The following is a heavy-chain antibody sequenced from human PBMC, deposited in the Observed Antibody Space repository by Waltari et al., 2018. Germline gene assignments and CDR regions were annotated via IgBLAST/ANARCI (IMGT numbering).Heavy chain of an antibody. CDR2: INPNSGGT. V-gene: IGHV1-2*02. CDR3: ARNSYGYEYYFDY. Sequence: QVQLVQSGAEVKKPGASVTVSCKASGYTFTGSYIPWVRQAPGQGLEWMGWINPNSGGTNYAQKFQGRVTMTRDTSISTAYMELSRLRSDDTAVYYCARNSYGYEYYFDYWGQGTLVTVSS. D-gene: IGHD5-18*01. CDR1: GYTFTGSY. J-gene: IGHJ4*02.